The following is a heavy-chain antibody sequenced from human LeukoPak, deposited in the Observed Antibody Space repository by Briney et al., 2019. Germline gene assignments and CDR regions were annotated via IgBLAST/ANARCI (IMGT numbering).Heavy chain of an antibody. D-gene: IGHD2-21*01. J-gene: IGHJ4*02. Sequence: GGSLRLSCAASGFTFTVYPMHWVRQPPGKGLEWVSFIRYDGSNEYYADSVKGRFTISRDNSKNTLFLQMNRLRDEDAAVYYCAKAPVTTCSGAYCYPFDYWGQGTLVTVSS. CDR1: GFTFTVYP. V-gene: IGHV3-30*02. CDR3: AKAPVTTCSGAYCYPFDY. CDR2: IRYDGSNE.